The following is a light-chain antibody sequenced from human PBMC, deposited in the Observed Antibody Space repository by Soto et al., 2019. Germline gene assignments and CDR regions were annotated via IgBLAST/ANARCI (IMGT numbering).Light chain of an antibody. CDR3: CSYAGSYTWV. Sequence: QSVLTQPPSVSGAPGQRVTISCTGSSSNIGADYDVHWYQQLPGTAPKLLIYDDNYRPSGVPDRFSGTKSGNTASLTISGLQAEDEADYYCCSYAGSYTWVFGSGTKVTVL. CDR1: SSNIGADYD. V-gene: IGLV1-40*01. CDR2: DDN. J-gene: IGLJ1*01.